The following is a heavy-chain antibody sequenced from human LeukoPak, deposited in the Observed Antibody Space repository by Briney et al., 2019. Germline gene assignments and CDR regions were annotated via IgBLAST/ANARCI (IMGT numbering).Heavy chain of an antibody. CDR2: ISAYNGNT. CDR3: ARAGQDYYDSSGYYEVY. J-gene: IGHJ4*02. D-gene: IGHD3-22*01. Sequence: ASVKVSCKASGYTFTSYGISWVRQAPGQGLEWMGWISAYNGNTNYAQKLQGRVTMTTDTSTSTAYMELRSLRSDDTAVYYCARAGQDYYDSSGYYEVYWGQGTLVTVSS. CDR1: GYTFTSYG. V-gene: IGHV1-18*01.